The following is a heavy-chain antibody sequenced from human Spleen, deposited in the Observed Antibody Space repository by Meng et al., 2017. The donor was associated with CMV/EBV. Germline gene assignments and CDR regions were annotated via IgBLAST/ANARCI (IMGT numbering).Heavy chain of an antibody. D-gene: IGHD2-15*01. CDR1: GFTFSRNS. CDR2: ISSSSRYI. J-gene: IGHJ4*02. V-gene: IGHV3-21*01. Sequence: GESLKISCGASGFTFSRNSMNWVRQAPGRGLEWVSSISSSSRYIYYADSVKGRFTMSRDNAKNSLYLQMNSLRVEDTAVYYCARAVWGTFVVVVAVSFDYWGQGTLVTVSS. CDR3: ARAVWGTFVVVVAVSFDY.